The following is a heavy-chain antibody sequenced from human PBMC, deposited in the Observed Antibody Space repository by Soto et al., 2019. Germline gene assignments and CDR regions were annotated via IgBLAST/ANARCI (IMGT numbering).Heavy chain of an antibody. CDR2: TYYRSNWRH. J-gene: IGHJ4*02. CDR3: ARGVAGSGFDL. V-gene: IGHV6-1*01. CDR1: WASFSSNTAA. Sequence: SQPLSLTCSISWASFSSNTAAWNWIRSSPSRGLEWLGRTYYRSNWRHDYAVSVKSRITVNPDTSKNHFSLQLNSVTPDDTAVYYCARGVAGSGFDLWGQGTLVTVSS. D-gene: IGHD6-19*01.